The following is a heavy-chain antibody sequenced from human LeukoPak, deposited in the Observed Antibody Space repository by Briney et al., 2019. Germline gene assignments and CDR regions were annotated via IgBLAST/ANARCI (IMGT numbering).Heavy chain of an antibody. D-gene: IGHD1-20*01. Sequence: GGSLRLSCAASGFTFSSYAMHWVRQAPGKGLEWVAVISYDGSNKYYADSVKGRFTISRDNSKNTLYLQMNSLRAEDTALYYCARGKPVTGTPDYYSYGMDVWGQGTMVTVSS. J-gene: IGHJ6*02. V-gene: IGHV3-30-3*01. CDR1: GFTFSSYA. CDR2: ISYDGSNK. CDR3: ARGKPVTGTPDYYSYGMDV.